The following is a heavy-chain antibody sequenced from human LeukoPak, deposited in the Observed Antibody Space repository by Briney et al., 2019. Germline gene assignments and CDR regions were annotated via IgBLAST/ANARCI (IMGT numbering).Heavy chain of an antibody. J-gene: IGHJ4*02. Sequence: SETLSLTCTVSGGSISNYYWNWIRQPPGKGLEWIGYIYYTGSTNYNPSLKSRVTMSVDTSKNQFSLNLRSVTPEDTAVYYCARNLIPEQMVLNFWGQGTLVTVSS. D-gene: IGHD6-13*01. CDR3: ARNLIPEQMVLNF. CDR2: IYYTGST. V-gene: IGHV4-59*01. CDR1: GGSISNYY.